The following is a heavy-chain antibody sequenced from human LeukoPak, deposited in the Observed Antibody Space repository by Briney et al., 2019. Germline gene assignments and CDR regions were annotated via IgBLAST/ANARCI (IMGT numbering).Heavy chain of an antibody. J-gene: IGHJ4*02. CDR3: ARLSFNYYDSSGSMYYFDY. V-gene: IGHV4-38-2*02. CDR1: GYSISSGYY. CDR2: IYHSGST. D-gene: IGHD3-22*01. Sequence: SETLSLTCTVSGYSISSGYYWGWIRQPPGKGLEWIGSIYHSGSTYYNPSLKSRVTISVDTSKNQFSLKLSSVTAADTAVYYCARLSFNYYDSSGSMYYFDYWGQGTLVTVSS.